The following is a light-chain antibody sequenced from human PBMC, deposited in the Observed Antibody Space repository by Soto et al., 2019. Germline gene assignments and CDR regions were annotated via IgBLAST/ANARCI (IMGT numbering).Light chain of an antibody. V-gene: IGKV3-11*01. CDR2: GAS. CDR1: QSINTY. CDR3: QHQRT. Sequence: ENVLTQSPAALSLSPGEGATLSCRASQSINTYLAWYQQKPGQAPRLLIYGASTRATGIPARFSGSGSGTEFTLTISSLQPDDFATYYCQHQRTFGQGTKVDIK. J-gene: IGKJ1*01.